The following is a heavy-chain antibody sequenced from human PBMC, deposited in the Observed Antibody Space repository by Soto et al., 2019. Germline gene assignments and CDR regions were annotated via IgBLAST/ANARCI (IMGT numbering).Heavy chain of an antibody. CDR3: ARVLHYYDSSGSLEY. D-gene: IGHD3-22*01. CDR2: ISSSSSYI. CDR1: GFTFSSYS. V-gene: IGHV3-21*01. J-gene: IGHJ4*02. Sequence: GGSLRLSCAASGFTFSSYSMNWVRQAPGKGLEWVSSISSSSSYIYYADSVKGRFTISRDNAKNSLYLQMNSLRAEDTAVYYCARVLHYYDSSGSLEYWGQGTLVTVSS.